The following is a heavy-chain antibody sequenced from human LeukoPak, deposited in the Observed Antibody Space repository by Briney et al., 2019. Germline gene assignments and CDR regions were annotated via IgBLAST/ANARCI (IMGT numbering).Heavy chain of an antibody. CDR1: GFTFSSYG. V-gene: IGHV3-30*02. Sequence: GGSLRLSCAASGFTFSSYGMHWVRQAPGKGLEWVAFIRYDGSNKYYADSVKGRFTISRDNSKNTLYLQMNSLRAEDTAVYYCAKNQHAVDIVATMALGYWGQGTLVAVSS. CDR2: IRYDGSNK. CDR3: AKNQHAVDIVATMALGY. D-gene: IGHD5-12*01. J-gene: IGHJ4*02.